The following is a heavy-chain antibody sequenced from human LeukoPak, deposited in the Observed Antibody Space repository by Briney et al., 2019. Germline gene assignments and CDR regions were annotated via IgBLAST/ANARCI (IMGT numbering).Heavy chain of an antibody. D-gene: IGHD3-10*01. CDR1: GFTVSSNY. CDR2: IYSGGST. Sequence: GGSLRLSCAASGFTVSSNYMSWVRQAPGKGLEWVSVIYSGGSTYYADSVKGRFTISRHNSKNTLYLQMNSLRAEDTAVYYCARDAVVYGLGSTYYYYGMDVWGQGTTVTVSS. V-gene: IGHV3-53*04. CDR3: ARDAVVYGLGSTYYYYGMDV. J-gene: IGHJ6*02.